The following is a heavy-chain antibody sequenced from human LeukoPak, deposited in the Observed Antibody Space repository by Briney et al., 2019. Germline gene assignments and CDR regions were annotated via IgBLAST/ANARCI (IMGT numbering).Heavy chain of an antibody. CDR3: ARFQCSGGGCSICYFSMDD. Sequence: GGSLRLSCAAPGLIFSTYGMSWVRQAPGEGLNYFSSISTSSFYIYYADSVRGRFATSRDNAKNSLYLQMNSLRADDTALYYCARFQCSGGGCSICYFSMDDWGQGTTVTVSS. D-gene: IGHD2-15*01. CDR1: GLIFSTYG. V-gene: IGHV3-21*01. CDR2: ISTSSFYI. J-gene: IGHJ6*02.